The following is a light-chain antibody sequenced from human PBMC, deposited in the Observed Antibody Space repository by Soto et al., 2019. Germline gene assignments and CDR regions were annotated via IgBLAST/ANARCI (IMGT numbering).Light chain of an antibody. CDR3: HQYNNFWT. J-gene: IGKJ1*01. CDR2: GAS. CDR1: QSVSSR. Sequence: EIVLTQSPATLSLSPGERVTLSCRASQSVSSRVAWYHQKPGQSPRLLIYGASTRATGIPTRFSGSGSGTEFTLTISSLQSEDFGLYYCHQYNNFWTFGQGTKVDIK. V-gene: IGKV3-15*01.